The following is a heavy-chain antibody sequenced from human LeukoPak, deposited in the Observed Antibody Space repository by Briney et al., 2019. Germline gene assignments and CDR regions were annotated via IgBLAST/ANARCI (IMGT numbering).Heavy chain of an antibody. V-gene: IGHV4-31*02. Sequence: LRLSCAASGFTFSSYAMSWIRQHPGKGLDWIGYIYYSGSTYYNPSLMSRLTMSLDTSKKHFSLKLSSVTAADTAVYYCASARYDVSTGHVYIDSWGQGTLVTVSS. CDR1: GFTFSSYA. CDR3: ASARYDVSTGHVYIDS. J-gene: IGHJ4*02. D-gene: IGHD3-9*01. CDR2: IYYSGST.